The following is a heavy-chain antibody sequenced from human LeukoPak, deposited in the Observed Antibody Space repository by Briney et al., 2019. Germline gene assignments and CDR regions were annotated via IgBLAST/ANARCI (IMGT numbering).Heavy chain of an antibody. J-gene: IGHJ5*02. Sequence: ASVKVSCKASGYTFTGYYMHWVRQAPGQGLEWMGWINPNSGGTNYAQKFQGRVTMTRDTSISTAYMELSRLRSDDTAVYYCARTVLYSSSWPYNWFDPWGQGTLVTVSS. CDR3: ARTVLYSSSWPYNWFDP. CDR2: INPNSGGT. CDR1: GYTFTGYY. D-gene: IGHD6-13*01. V-gene: IGHV1-2*02.